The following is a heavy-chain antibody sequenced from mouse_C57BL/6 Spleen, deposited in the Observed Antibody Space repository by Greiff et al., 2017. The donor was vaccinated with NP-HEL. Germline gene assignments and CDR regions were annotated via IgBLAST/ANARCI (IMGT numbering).Heavy chain of an antibody. D-gene: IGHD2-4*01. CDR3: ARLFDYDEGYAMDY. J-gene: IGHJ4*01. Sequence: VQLQQSGPELVKPGASVKISCKASGYAFSSSWMNWVKQRPGKGLEWIGRIYPGDGDTNYNGKFKGKATLTADKSSSTAYMQLSSLTSEDSAVYFCARLFDYDEGYAMDYWGQGTSVTVSS. CDR2: IYPGDGDT. V-gene: IGHV1-82*01. CDR1: GYAFSSSW.